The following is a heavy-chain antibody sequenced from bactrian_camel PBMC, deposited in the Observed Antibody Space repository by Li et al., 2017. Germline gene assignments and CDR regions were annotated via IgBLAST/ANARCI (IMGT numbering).Heavy chain of an antibody. Sequence: HVQLVESGGGSVQPGGSLRLSCKRSGTTYNRFCEGWFRQSSGKERESVATIDSRDRTTYADSVKGRFTISKDNANNTMYLQMNSLKPEDTAMYYCAAAPGFFNIGCSPVNQAIFKYWGQGTQVTVS. D-gene: IGHD3*01. CDR1: GTTYNRFC. CDR3: AAAPGFFNIGCSPVNQAIFKY. CDR2: IDSRDRT. V-gene: IGHV3S53*01. J-gene: IGHJ4*01.